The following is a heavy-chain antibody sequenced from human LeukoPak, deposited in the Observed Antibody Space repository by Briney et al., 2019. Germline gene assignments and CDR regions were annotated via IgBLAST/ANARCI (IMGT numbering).Heavy chain of an antibody. CDR1: GYTFTSYA. CDR2: INTNTGNP. V-gene: IGHV7-4-1*02. J-gene: IGHJ6*02. Sequence: ASVKVSCKASGYTFTSYAMNWVRQAPGQGLEWMGWINTNTGNPTYAQGFTGRFVFSLDTSVSTAYLQISSLKAEDTAVYYCARDPSTHDYDGNRPYQYYYYGMDVWGQGTTVTVSS. D-gene: IGHD4-23*01. CDR3: ARDPSTHDYDGNRPYQYYYYGMDV.